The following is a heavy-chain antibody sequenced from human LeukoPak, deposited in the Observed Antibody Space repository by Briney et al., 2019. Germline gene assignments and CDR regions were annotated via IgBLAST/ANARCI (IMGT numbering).Heavy chain of an antibody. V-gene: IGHV3-23*01. D-gene: IGHD2-2*01. CDR3: AKTGYCSSTSCSAGFDP. J-gene: IGHJ5*02. Sequence: GGSLRLSCAASGFTFSSSAMSWVRQAPGQGLDWVTDLSGGGGSTYYAEYVKGRFTISRDNSKNTLYLQMNSLRAEDTAVYYCAKTGYCSSTSCSAGFDPWGQGTLVTVSS. CDR1: GFTFSSSA. CDR2: LSGGGGST.